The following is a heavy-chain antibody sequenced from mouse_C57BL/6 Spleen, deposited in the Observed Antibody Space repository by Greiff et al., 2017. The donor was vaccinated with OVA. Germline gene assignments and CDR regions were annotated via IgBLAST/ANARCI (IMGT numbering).Heavy chain of an antibody. V-gene: IGHV1-82*01. D-gene: IGHD2-4*01. Sequence: VQLQESGPELVKPGASVKISCKASGYAFSSSWMNWVKQRPGKGLEWIGRIYPGDGDTNYNGKFKGKATLTADKSSSTAYMQLSSLTSEDSAVYFCAREANDYLTQYFDVWGTGTTVTVSS. J-gene: IGHJ1*03. CDR1: GYAFSSSW. CDR2: IYPGDGDT. CDR3: AREANDYLTQYFDV.